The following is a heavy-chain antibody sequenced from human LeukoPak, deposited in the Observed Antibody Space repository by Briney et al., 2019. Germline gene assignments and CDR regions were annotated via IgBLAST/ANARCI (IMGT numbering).Heavy chain of an antibody. Sequence: GESLKISCKGSGYSFTSFWIGWVRQMPGKGLEWMGVIYPGDSDTRYSPSFQGQVTISADKSISTAYLQWSSLKASDTAMYYCASGSGAPNYGMDVWGQGTTVTVSS. V-gene: IGHV5-51*01. CDR3: ASGSGAPNYGMDV. CDR1: GYSFTSFW. D-gene: IGHD1-14*01. J-gene: IGHJ6*02. CDR2: IYPGDSDT.